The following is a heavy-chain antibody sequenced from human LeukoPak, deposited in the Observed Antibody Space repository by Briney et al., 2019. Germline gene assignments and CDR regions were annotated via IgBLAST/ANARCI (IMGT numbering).Heavy chain of an antibody. CDR3: ARAPYCGGDCLSWFDP. J-gene: IGHJ5*02. CDR1: GLTVSNDY. V-gene: IGHV3-53*01. Sequence: PGGSLRLSCAASGLTVSNDYMSWVRQAPGKGLEWVSIIYSGGTTYYADSVRGRFTISRDKSKNTLYLQMSSLRAEDTAVYYCARAPYCGGDCLSWFDPWGQGTLVTVSS. D-gene: IGHD2-21*02. CDR2: IYSGGTT.